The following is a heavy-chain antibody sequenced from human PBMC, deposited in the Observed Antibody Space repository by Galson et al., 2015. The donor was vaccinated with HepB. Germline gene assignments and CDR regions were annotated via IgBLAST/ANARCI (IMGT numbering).Heavy chain of an antibody. CDR3: ARDPYSNDAFDI. Sequence: VKVSCKASGYTFTGYYLHWVRQAPGQGLEWMGRINPTSGGTNYAQKFQGRVTLTRDTSISTAYMELSRLRSDDTAVFYCARDPYSNDAFDIWGQGTLVTVSS. V-gene: IGHV1-2*06. J-gene: IGHJ3*02. D-gene: IGHD2-21*01. CDR2: INPTSGGT. CDR1: GYTFTGYY.